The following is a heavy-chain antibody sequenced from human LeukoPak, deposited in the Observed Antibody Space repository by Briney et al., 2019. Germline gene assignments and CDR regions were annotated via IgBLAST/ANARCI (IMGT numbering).Heavy chain of an antibody. CDR3: ARRLRYFDWLLPDYFDY. Sequence: GESLKISCKGSGYSFTSYWIGWVRQMPGKGLEWMGIIYPGDSCTRYSPFFQGQVTISADKSISTAYLQWSSLKASDTAMYYCARRLRYFDWLLPDYFDYWGQGTLVTVSS. J-gene: IGHJ4*02. CDR1: GYSFTSYW. D-gene: IGHD3-9*01. V-gene: IGHV5-51*01. CDR2: IYPGDSCT.